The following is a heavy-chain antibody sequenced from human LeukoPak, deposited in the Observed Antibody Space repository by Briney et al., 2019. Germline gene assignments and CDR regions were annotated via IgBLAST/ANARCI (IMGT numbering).Heavy chain of an antibody. CDR1: GGSISSSSYY. CDR3: ARDLLWFGELSGDY. V-gene: IGHV4-39*07. CDR2: IYYSGST. Sequence: SETLSLTCTVSGGSISSSSYYWGWIRQPPGKGLEWIGSIYYSGSTYYNPSLKSRVTISVDTSKNQFSLKLSSVTAADTAVYYCARDLLWFGELSGDYWGQGTLVTVSS. J-gene: IGHJ4*02. D-gene: IGHD3-10*01.